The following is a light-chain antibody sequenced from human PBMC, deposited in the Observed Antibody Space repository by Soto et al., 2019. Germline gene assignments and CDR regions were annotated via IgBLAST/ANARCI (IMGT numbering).Light chain of an antibody. CDR1: GSDVGGYDY. J-gene: IGLJ1*01. CDR3: SSYTSSSNYV. CDR2: EVT. V-gene: IGLV2-14*01. Sequence: QSMRTHPASVSWSPGHSITISCTGTGSDVGGYDYVSWYQHHPGKAPKVMIYEVTNRPSGVSNRFSGSKSGNTASLTISGLLAEEEADYYCSSYTSSSNYVFGAGTKVTVL.